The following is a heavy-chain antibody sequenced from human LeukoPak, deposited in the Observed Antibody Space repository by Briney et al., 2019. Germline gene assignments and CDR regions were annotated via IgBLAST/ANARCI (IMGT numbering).Heavy chain of an antibody. CDR3: ARDPVDGYSHYDH. J-gene: IGHJ4*02. CDR1: GYTLTDYH. CDR2: MKPKSGGI. Sequence: GASVKVSCKASGYTLTDYHMIWVRQAPGQGLEWMAWMKPKSGGINYAQEFQGRVTVTRDTSISTAYMELSSLTSDDTAIYYCARDPVDGYSHYDHWGQGTLVTVSS. D-gene: IGHD5-24*01. V-gene: IGHV1-2*02.